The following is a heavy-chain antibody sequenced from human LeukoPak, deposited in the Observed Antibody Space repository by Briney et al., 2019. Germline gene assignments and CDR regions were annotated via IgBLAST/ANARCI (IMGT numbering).Heavy chain of an antibody. V-gene: IGHV1-2*02. CDR2: INPRTGGT. Sequence: ASVKVSCKASGYTFTGYYIHWVRQAPGQGLEWMGWINPRTGGTDYAQKFQGRVTMTRDTSISTAYMELNSVRSDDTAVYYCGKNAQPVGHIYFDSWGQGTLVTVSS. J-gene: IGHJ4*02. CDR1: GYTFTGYY. CDR3: GKNAQPVGHIYFDS. D-gene: IGHD1-14*01.